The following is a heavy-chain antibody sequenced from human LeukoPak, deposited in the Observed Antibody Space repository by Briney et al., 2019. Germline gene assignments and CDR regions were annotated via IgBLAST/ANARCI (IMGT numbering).Heavy chain of an antibody. D-gene: IGHD3-3*01. CDR1: GFTFSSYA. CDR2: ISYDGSNK. V-gene: IGHV3-30-3*01. CDR3: ARDFLLEWSLGLGYFDY. Sequence: PGGSLRLSCAASGFTFSSYAMHWVRQAPGKGLEWVAVISYDGSNKYYADSVKGRFTISRDNSKNTLYRQMNSLRAEDTAVYYCARDFLLEWSLGLGYFDYWGQGTLVTVSS. J-gene: IGHJ4*02.